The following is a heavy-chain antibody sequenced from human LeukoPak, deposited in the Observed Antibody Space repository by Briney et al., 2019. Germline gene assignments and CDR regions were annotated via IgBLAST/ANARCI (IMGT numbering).Heavy chain of an antibody. CDR2: VYYTGST. CDR3: ARVPVYYGMDV. CDR1: GASISSFY. V-gene: IGHV4-59*01. J-gene: IGHJ6*02. Sequence: PSETLSLTCTVSGASISSFYWSWIRQPPGKGLEFIGYVYYTGSTNYTPSLESRVTISLDTSKNEFSLKMSSVTAADTAVYYCARVPVYYGMDVWRQGTTVTVSS.